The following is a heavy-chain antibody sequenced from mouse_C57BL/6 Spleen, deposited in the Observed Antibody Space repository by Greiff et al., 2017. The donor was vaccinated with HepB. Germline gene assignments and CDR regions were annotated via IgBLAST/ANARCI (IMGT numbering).Heavy chain of an antibody. Sequence: QVQLQQPGAELVRPGSSVKLSCKASGYTFTSYWMDWVKQRPGQGLEWIGNIYPSDSETNYNQKFKDKATLTVDKSSSTAYMQLSSLTSEDSAVYYCAREGGLLRSSRDYAMDYWGQGTSVTVSS. CDR1: GYTFTSYW. D-gene: IGHD1-1*01. CDR2: IYPSDSET. J-gene: IGHJ4*01. V-gene: IGHV1-61*01. CDR3: AREGGLLRSSRDYAMDY.